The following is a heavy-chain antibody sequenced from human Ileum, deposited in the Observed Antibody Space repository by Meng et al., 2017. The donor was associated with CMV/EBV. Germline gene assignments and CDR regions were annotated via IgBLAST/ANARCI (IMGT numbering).Heavy chain of an antibody. D-gene: IGHD1-26*01. Sequence: ISGDSVSSKYVTWNWIRQSPSRGLEWLGRTYYRSKWSNDYEESLKSRITINPDTSKNQFSLQLNSVSPEDTAVYYCARATSGRFDYWGQGTLVTVSS. J-gene: IGHJ4*02. V-gene: IGHV6-1*01. CDR1: GDSVSSKYVT. CDR2: TYYRSKWSN. CDR3: ARATSGRFDY.